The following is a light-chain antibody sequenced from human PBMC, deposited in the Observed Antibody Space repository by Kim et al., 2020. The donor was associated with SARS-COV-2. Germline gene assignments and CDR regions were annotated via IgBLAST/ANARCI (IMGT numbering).Light chain of an antibody. CDR3: QQYDSMGVT. CDR2: KAS. J-gene: IGKJ4*01. CDR1: QTIVSW. V-gene: IGKV1-5*03. Sequence: ASIGDRVTITCRASQTIVSWLAWYQQKPGKAPKLLIYKASNLESGVPSRFSGSGSGTEFTLTISSLQPDDFATYYCQQYDSMGVTFGGGTKVDIK.